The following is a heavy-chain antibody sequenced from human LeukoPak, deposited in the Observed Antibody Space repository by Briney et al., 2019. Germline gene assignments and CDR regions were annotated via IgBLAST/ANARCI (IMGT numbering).Heavy chain of an antibody. CDR3: ASIRDCDFWSGYYTGSEFDY. V-gene: IGHV4-34*01. Sequence: SEPLLLICVVYRGFFSGYYWSWIRQPPGKGLEWIGEINHSGRTNYNPSLKSRVTISVDTSKNQFSLKLSSVTAADTAVYYCASIRDCDFWSGYYTGSEFDYWGQGTLVTVSS. CDR1: RGFFSGYY. CDR2: INHSGRT. J-gene: IGHJ4*02. D-gene: IGHD3-3*01.